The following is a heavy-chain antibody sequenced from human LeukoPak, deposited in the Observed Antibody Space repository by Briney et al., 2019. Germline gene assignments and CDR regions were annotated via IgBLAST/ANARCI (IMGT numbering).Heavy chain of an antibody. CDR3: ARIRAAYAFDI. CDR2: IYSGGST. V-gene: IGHV3-66*01. Sequence: GGSLRLSCAASGFTFDDFAMHWVRQAPGKGLEWVSVIYSGGSTYYADSVKGRFTISRDNSKNTLYLQMNSLRAEDTAVYYCARIRAAYAFDIWGQGTMVTVSS. CDR1: GFTFDDFA. J-gene: IGHJ3*02.